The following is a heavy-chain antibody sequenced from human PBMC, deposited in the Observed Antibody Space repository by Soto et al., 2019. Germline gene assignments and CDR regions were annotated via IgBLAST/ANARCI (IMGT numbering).Heavy chain of an antibody. Sequence: SETLSLTCTVSGGSISSGDYYWSWIRQPPGKGLEWIGYIYYSGSTYYNPSLKSRVTISVDTSKNQFSLKLSSVAAADTAVYYCAREVSNYYDSSGYDYWGQGTLVTVSS. CDR1: GGSISSGDYY. CDR2: IYYSGST. D-gene: IGHD3-22*01. J-gene: IGHJ4*02. CDR3: AREVSNYYDSSGYDY. V-gene: IGHV4-30-4*01.